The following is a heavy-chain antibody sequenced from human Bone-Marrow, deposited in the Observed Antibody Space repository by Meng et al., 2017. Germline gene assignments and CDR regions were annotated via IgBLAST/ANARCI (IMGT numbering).Heavy chain of an antibody. V-gene: IGHV3-30*01. CDR3: ARTNYDILTGYYMTLYYGMDV. J-gene: IGHJ6*02. CDR2: ISYDGSNK. Sequence: GESLKISCAASGFTFSSYAMHWVRQAPGKGLEWVAVISYDGSNKYYADSVKGRFTISRDNSKNTLYLQMNSLRAEDTAVYYCARTNYDILTGYYMTLYYGMDVWGQGTTVTVSS. CDR1: GFTFSSYA. D-gene: IGHD3-9*01.